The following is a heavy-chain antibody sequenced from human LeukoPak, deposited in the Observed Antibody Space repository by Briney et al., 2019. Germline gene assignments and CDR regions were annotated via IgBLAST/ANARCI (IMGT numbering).Heavy chain of an antibody. V-gene: IGHV2-5*02. CDR3: AHRLVAGRTKWYYFDY. D-gene: IGHD6-19*01. CDR1: GFSLSTSGVG. Sequence: ESGPTLVNPTQTLTLTCNFSGFSLSTSGVGVGWIRQPPDKAQELLALIYWDDDKRYSPSLKSRLTITKDTSKNQVVLTMTNMDPVDTATYYCAHRLVAGRTKWYYFDYWGQGTLVSVAT. CDR2: IYWDDDK. J-gene: IGHJ4*02.